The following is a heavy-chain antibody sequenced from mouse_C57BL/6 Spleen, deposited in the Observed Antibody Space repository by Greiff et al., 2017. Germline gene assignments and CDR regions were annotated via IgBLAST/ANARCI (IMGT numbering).Heavy chain of an antibody. Sequence: VQLQESGAELVRPGASVTLSCKASGYTFTDYEMHWVKQTPVHGLEWIGAIDPETGGTAYNQKFKGKAILTADKSSSTAYMELRSLTSEDSAVYYCTRHGYDYDGFAYWGQGTLVTVSA. J-gene: IGHJ3*01. CDR3: TRHGYDYDGFAY. CDR2: IDPETGGT. D-gene: IGHD2-4*01. CDR1: GYTFTDYE. V-gene: IGHV1-15*01.